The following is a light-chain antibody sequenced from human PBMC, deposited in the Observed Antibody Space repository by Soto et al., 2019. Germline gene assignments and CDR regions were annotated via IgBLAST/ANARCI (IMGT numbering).Light chain of an antibody. Sequence: QSALTQPASVSGSPGQSITISCTGTSSDVGAYNLVSWYQQNPGKAPKLMIYEDTQRPSGVSNRFSGSKSGNTASLTISGLQAEDEADYYCCSYAGSHTFVIFGGGTKVTVL. V-gene: IGLV2-23*02. CDR2: EDT. CDR3: CSYAGSHTFVI. CDR1: SSDVGAYNL. J-gene: IGLJ2*01.